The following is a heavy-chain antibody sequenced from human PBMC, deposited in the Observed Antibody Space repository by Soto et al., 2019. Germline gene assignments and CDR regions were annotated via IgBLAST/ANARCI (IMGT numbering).Heavy chain of an antibody. V-gene: IGHV1-2*02. D-gene: IGHD5-12*01. J-gene: IGHJ4*02. CDR2: IGPESGAT. CDR1: GYTFTGHY. CDR3: GRGRSGQIVVFY. Sequence: SVKGAFKASGYTFTGHYIHWVRQAPEQGPEWMGEIGPESGATRYAQKFQGRVTMTRDMSITTVYMELNNLSPDDTAVYYCGRGRSGQIVVFYWGQGTPVTVSS.